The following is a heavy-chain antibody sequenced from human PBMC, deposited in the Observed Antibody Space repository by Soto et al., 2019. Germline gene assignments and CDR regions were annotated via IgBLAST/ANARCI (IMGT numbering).Heavy chain of an antibody. D-gene: IGHD3-3*01. CDR3: AHRVLRTVFVLVTTTAIYFDF. J-gene: IGHJ4*02. CDR1: GFSLTTSGVG. Sequence: QITLNESGPTQVKPRQTLTLTCTFSGFSLTTSGVGVGWIRQSPGKAPEWLALIYWDDDKRYSPSLKSRLTITKDTSKNQMVLTMAVLDPADTATYYCAHRVLRTVFVLVTTTAIYFDFWGQGTPGAVSS. CDR2: IYWDDDK. V-gene: IGHV2-5*02.